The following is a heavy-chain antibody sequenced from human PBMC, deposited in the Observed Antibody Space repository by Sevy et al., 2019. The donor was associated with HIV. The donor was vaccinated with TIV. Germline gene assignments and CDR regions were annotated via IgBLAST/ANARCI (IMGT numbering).Heavy chain of an antibody. V-gene: IGHV1-18*01. CDR1: GYTFTSYG. Sequence: ASVKVSCKASGYTFTSYGISWVRQAPGQGLEWMGWISGYNGNTNYAQMLQDRITMTTDTSTSTAYMELRSLRSDDTAVYYCARDPSGKVGVNDAFDIWGRGTMVTVSS. CDR2: ISGYNGNT. J-gene: IGHJ3*02. CDR3: ARDPSGKVGVNDAFDI. D-gene: IGHD1-26*01.